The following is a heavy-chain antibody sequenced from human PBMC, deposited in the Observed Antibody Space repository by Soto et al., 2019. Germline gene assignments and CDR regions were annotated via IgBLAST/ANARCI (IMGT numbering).Heavy chain of an antibody. CDR2: IIPISDTT. V-gene: IGHV1-69*01. J-gene: IGHJ6*02. CDR1: GGTFSSYA. D-gene: IGHD2-2*01. Sequence: QVQLVQSGAEVEKPGSSVKVSCKASGGTFSSYAISWVRLAPGQGLEWMGGIIPISDTTNYAQKFQGRVTITADESTSTAYMELSSLRSEDTAVYYCARSQGSSTSLEIYYYYYYGMDVWGQGTTVTVSS. CDR3: ARSQGSSTSLEIYYYYYYGMDV.